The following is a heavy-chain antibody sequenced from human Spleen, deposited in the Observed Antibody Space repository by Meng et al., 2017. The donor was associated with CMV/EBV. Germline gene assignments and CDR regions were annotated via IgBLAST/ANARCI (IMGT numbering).Heavy chain of an antibody. Sequence: LRLPCRVPGCSIRSYYWSWIRQPPGKGLEWLGYIHHSGYTNYAPSLKSRVTISLDTSKNQFSLTLSSVTAADTAEYYCARDLNGDGIYYFYGMDVWGQGTTVTVSS. V-gene: IGHV4-59*01. J-gene: IGHJ6*02. CDR1: GCSIRSYY. CDR3: ARDLNGDGIYYFYGMDV. CDR2: IHHSGYT. D-gene: IGHD7-27*01.